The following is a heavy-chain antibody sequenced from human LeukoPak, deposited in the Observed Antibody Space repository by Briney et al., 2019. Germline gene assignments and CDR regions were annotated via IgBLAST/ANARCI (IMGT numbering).Heavy chain of an antibody. CDR3: ARGYSSSWNYFDY. J-gene: IGHJ4*02. D-gene: IGHD6-13*01. Sequence: SESLSLTCTVSGGSISSYYWSWIRQPPGKGLEWIGYISDTGSTNYNPSLKSRVTISIDTSKNKFSLKLSSVTAADTAVYYCARGYSSSWNYFDYWGQGTLVTVSS. V-gene: IGHV4-59*01. CDR1: GGSISSYY. CDR2: ISDTGST.